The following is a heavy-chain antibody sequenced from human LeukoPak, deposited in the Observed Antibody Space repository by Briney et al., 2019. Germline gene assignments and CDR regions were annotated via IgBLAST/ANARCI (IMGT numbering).Heavy chain of an antibody. D-gene: IGHD3-10*01. CDR3: TRGGRASAGGY. CDR1: GYTFTAYY. V-gene: IGHV1-46*01. CDR2: INPSGGAT. J-gene: IGHJ4*02. Sequence: ASVKVSCKASGYTFTAYYMHWVRQAPGLGLEWMGWINPSGGATTYAQDFQGRVTMTRDTSTSTVYMELSSLRPEDTALYYCTRGGRASAGGYWGQGTLVTVSS.